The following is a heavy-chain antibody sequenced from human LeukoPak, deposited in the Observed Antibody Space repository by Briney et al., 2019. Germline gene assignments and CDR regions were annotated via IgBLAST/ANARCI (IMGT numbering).Heavy chain of an antibody. D-gene: IGHD6-6*01. Sequence: GGSLRLSCAASGFTFSNFGMSWVRQAPGKGLEWVSAMFGNGVTTYYADSVKGRFIISRDNSQNRLFLQVNSLRVEDTAVYYCAKGLGEFASAPDSWGQGTLVTVSS. V-gene: IGHV3-23*01. J-gene: IGHJ5*01. CDR3: AKGLGEFASAPDS. CDR1: GFTFSNFG. CDR2: MFGNGVTT.